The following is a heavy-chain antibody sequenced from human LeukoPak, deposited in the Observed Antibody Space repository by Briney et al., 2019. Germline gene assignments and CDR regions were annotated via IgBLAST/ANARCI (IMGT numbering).Heavy chain of an antibody. CDR3: ARDFGRPTTFDY. J-gene: IGHJ4*02. V-gene: IGHV3-7*03. CDR1: GFTFSSHW. Sequence: PGGSLRLSCAASGFTFSSHWMSWVRQTPGKRLERVATIKQDGSEKYYVGSVNGRFTISRDNAKNSLYLQMNSLRAEDTGMYYCARDFGRPTTFDYWGQGTLVTVSS. CDR2: IKQDGSEK. D-gene: IGHD3-3*01.